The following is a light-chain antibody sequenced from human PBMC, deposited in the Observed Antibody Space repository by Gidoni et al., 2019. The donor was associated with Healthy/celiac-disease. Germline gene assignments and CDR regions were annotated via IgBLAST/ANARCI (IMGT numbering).Light chain of an antibody. CDR2: SNN. V-gene: IGLV1-44*01. J-gene: IGLJ2*01. Sequence: QSVLTQPPSTSGTPGQRVTISCSGSSANISGNTVNWYHHLPGTAPKLLIDSNNQRPSAVPDRFSGSKSVTSASLAISGLQSEDEADYYCAAWDDSLNGVVFGGGTKVTVL. CDR3: AAWDDSLNGVV. CDR1: SANISGNT.